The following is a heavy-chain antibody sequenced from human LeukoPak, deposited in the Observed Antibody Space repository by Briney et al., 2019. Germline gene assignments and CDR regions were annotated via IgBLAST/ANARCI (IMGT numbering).Heavy chain of an antibody. V-gene: IGHV4-59*01. Sequence: WETLSLTGPVSGASISSYYWSWIRQPPAKGLEWTGSIYYSGTTNYNPSLKSRVTISIDTSKNQFSLELTSVTAADTAVLYCAKGRASHEYWGQGILVTVSS. D-gene: IGHD3-16*01. CDR1: GASISSYY. CDR2: IYYSGTT. J-gene: IGHJ4*02. CDR3: AKGRASHEY.